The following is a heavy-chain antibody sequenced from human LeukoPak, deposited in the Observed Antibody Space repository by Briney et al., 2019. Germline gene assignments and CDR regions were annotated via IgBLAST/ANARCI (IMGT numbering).Heavy chain of an antibody. D-gene: IGHD3-10*01. Sequence: PSESLSLTRVVSRASLSDYYWPWLRPPPGKGGEGMGHIYYTGTTDYNPTLKSRVTISVDTAKNHLSLILNSVTAADTAVYYCARTSRHCFGSRSNPKPWSDGMDVWVRGTTVSVSS. CDR3: ARTSRHCFGSRSNPKPWSDGMDV. J-gene: IGHJ6*02. CDR1: RASLSDYY. CDR2: IYYTGTT. V-gene: IGHV4-59*01.